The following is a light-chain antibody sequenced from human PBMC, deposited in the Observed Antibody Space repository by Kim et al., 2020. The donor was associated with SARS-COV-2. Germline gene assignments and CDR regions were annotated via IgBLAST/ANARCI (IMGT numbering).Light chain of an antibody. Sequence: SYELTQPPSVSVSPGQTARITCSGDALPNQYAYWYQQKPGQAPVLVIYKDSERPSGIPERFSGSSSGTTVTLTISGVQAEDEADYYCQLADSSDISYWVFGGGTQLTVL. V-gene: IGLV3-25*03. CDR1: ALPNQY. CDR2: KDS. J-gene: IGLJ3*02. CDR3: QLADSSDISYWV.